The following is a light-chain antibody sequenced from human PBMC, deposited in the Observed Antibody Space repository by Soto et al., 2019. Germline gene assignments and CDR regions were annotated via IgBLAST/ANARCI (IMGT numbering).Light chain of an antibody. CDR2: DAS. CDR1: QSVSSN. J-gene: IGKJ1*01. CDR3: QHYNSYSEA. V-gene: IGKV3D-15*01. Sequence: EIVMTQSPATLSVSPGERATLSCRASQSVSSNLAWYQQKPGQAPRLLFYDASRRATGTPDRFSGSGSGTEFTLTISSLQPDDFATYYCQHYNSYSEAFGQGTKVDIK.